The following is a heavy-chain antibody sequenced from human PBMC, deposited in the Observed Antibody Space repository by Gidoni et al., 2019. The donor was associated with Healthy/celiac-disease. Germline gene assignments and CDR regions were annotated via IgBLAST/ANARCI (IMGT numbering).Heavy chain of an antibody. Sequence: EVQLVESGGGLVKPGGSLRLSCAASGFPFSSYSMNWVRQAPGKGLEWVSSISSSSSYIYYADSVKGRFTISRDNAKNSLYLQMNSLRAEDTAVYYCARGSSSSGQFDYWGQGTLVTVSS. CDR2: ISSSSSYI. D-gene: IGHD6-6*01. CDR3: ARGSSSSGQFDY. CDR1: GFPFSSYS. V-gene: IGHV3-21*01. J-gene: IGHJ4*02.